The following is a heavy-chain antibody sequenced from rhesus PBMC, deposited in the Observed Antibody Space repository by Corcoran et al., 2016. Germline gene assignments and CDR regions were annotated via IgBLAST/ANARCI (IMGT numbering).Heavy chain of an antibody. CDR2: FSNGGGSK. CDR3: ARDHSSGWSGYGLDS. V-gene: IGHV3-178*01. J-gene: IGHJ6*01. D-gene: IGHD6S26*01. Sequence: EVQLVESGGGLAKPGGSLRLSCAASGFTFSDYYMDWVRQAPGKGLDWVSLFSNGGGSKCIACSVKGRFTISRENAKNTLYLQMNSLRAEATAVYYCARDHSSGWSGYGLDSWGQGVVVTISS. CDR1: GFTFSDYY.